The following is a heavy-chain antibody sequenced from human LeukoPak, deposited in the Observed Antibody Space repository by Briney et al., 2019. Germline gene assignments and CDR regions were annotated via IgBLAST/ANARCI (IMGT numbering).Heavy chain of an antibody. Sequence: PGGSLRLSCAASGFTVSSNYMSWVRQAPGKGLEWVSVIYSGGSTYYADSVKGRFTISRDNSKNTLYLQMNSLRAEDTAVYYCAVHGDCSSTSCYYFDYWGQGTLVTVSS. V-gene: IGHV3-53*01. CDR3: AVHGDCSSTSCYYFDY. CDR1: GFTVSSNY. D-gene: IGHD2-2*01. CDR2: IYSGGST. J-gene: IGHJ4*02.